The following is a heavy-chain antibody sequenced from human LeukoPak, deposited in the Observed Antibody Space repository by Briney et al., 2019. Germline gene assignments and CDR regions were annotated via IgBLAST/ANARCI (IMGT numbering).Heavy chain of an antibody. D-gene: IGHD3-9*01. CDR3: ATQITGYYNSPYFDY. CDR1: GGSISSSSYS. CDR2: IYYNGST. Sequence: TPSETLSLTCTVSGGSISSSSYSWGWLRQPPGKGLEWIGSIYYNGSTYYNPSLKSRVTISVDTSKNQFSLKLSSVTAADTAVYYCATQITGYYNSPYFDYWGQGTLVTVSS. V-gene: IGHV4-39*01. J-gene: IGHJ4*02.